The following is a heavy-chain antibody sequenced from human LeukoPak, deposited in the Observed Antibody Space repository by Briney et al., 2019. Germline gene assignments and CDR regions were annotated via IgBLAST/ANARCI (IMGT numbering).Heavy chain of an antibody. D-gene: IGHD2-2*02. J-gene: IGHJ6*02. CDR2: IIPIFGIA. CDR1: GGTFSSYA. CDR3: ARDWEIVPAAIHESDYYYYGMDV. V-gene: IGHV1-69*04. Sequence: SVKVSCKASGGTFSSYAISWVRQAPGQGLEWMGRIIPIFGIANYAQKFRGRVTITADKSTSTAYMELSSLRSEDTAVYYCARDWEIVPAAIHESDYYYYGMDVWGQGTTVTVSS.